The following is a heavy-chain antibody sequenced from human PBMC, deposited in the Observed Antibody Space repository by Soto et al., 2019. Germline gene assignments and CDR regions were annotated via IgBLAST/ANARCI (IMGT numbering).Heavy chain of an antibody. CDR2: VGRFGNT. Sequence: EVALLDSGGHLVQPGGSLRLSCEGSGFSFPDYDMNWVRQTPGKGLEWVAAVGRFGNTYYRDSVRGRFTISRDDSRNTVYLQRNRVRVEDPGVYFCAKGGGVRSPAGDYFDSWAQGSLVTVSS. V-gene: IGHV3-23*01. CDR1: GFSFPDYD. CDR3: AKGGGVRSPAGDYFDS. D-gene: IGHD6-13*01. J-gene: IGHJ4*02.